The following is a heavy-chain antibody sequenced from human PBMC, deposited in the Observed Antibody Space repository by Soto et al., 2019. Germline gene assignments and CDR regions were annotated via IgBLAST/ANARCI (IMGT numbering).Heavy chain of an antibody. J-gene: IGHJ6*02. V-gene: IGHV3-30*18. CDR3: AKDMTTISYALYYYYGMDV. CDR2: ISSDGSNE. Sequence: PGGSLRLSCAASGFTFSNYVIHWVRQAPGKGLEWVAGISSDGSNEYYGDSVKGRFTISRDNSKNTLYLQMNSLRAEDTAVYYCAKDMTTISYALYYYYGMDVWGQGTTVTVSS. CDR1: GFTFSNYV. D-gene: IGHD4-4*01.